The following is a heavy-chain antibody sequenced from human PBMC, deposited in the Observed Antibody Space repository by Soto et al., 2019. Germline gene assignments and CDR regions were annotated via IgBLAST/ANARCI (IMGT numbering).Heavy chain of an antibody. V-gene: IGHV1-18*04. D-gene: IGHD3-22*01. CDR2: ISAKNGNT. CDR3: ASGYFDHFFDF. CDR1: GYNLSTYT. J-gene: IGHJ4*02. Sequence: QVQLVQSGGEVKKPRASVLVSCKTSGYNLSTYTINWVRQAPGHGLEWIGWISAKNGNTGYPRKFQGRVTVTMDTATTTSYMEVRNLRSDDTAVYYCASGYFDHFFDFWGQGTLVTVSS.